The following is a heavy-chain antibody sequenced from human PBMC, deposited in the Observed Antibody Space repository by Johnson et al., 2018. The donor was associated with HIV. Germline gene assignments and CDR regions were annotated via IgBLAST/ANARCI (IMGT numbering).Heavy chain of an antibody. J-gene: IGHJ3*02. V-gene: IGHV3-30-3*01. D-gene: IGHD3-3*01. CDR2: ISYDGGSQ. Sequence: QVHLVESGGGVVQPGTSLRLSCAASGFTFSYYNIHWVRQAPGKGLEWVSLISYDGGSQSYGDSVKGRFTISRDNAKNSLHLQMNSLRAEDTALYYCARGTIIGEVDAFDIWGQGTVVTISS. CDR3: ARGTIIGEVDAFDI. CDR1: GFTFSYYN.